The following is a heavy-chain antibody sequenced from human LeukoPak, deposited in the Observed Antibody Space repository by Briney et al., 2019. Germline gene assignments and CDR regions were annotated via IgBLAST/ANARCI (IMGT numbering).Heavy chain of an antibody. CDR2: INPSGGST. D-gene: IGHD2-15*01. CDR1: GYTFTSYY. V-gene: IGHV1-46*01. Sequence: ASVKVSCKASGYTFTSYYMHWVRQAPGQGLEWMGIINPSGGSTSYAQKFQGRVTMTRDTSTSTVYMELSSLRSEDTAVYYCARVTRYCSGGSCSRGFDPWGQGTLVTVSS. J-gene: IGHJ5*02. CDR3: ARVTRYCSGGSCSRGFDP.